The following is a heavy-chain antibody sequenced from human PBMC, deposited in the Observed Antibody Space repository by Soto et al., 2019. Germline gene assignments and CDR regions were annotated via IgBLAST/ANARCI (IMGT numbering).Heavy chain of an antibody. CDR1: GFTFSSYA. CDR2: ISGSGGST. Sequence: GGSLRLSCAASGFTFSSYAMSWVRQSPGKGLEWVSAISGSGGSTYYADSVKGRFTISRDNSKNTLYLQMNSLRAEDTAVYYCAKSDIVVVTAISHYYFDYWGQGTLVTSPQ. CDR3: AKSDIVVVTAISHYYFDY. D-gene: IGHD2-21*02. J-gene: IGHJ4*02. V-gene: IGHV3-23*01.